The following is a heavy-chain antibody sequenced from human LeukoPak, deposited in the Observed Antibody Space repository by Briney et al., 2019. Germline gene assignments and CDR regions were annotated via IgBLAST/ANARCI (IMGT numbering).Heavy chain of an antibody. J-gene: IGHJ4*02. V-gene: IGHV3-33*01. CDR3: ARSGSIAARMYYFDY. CDR2: IWYDGSNK. D-gene: IGHD6-6*01. CDR1: GFTFSSYG. Sequence: GGSLRLSCAASGFTFSSYGMRWVRQAPGKGLEWVAVIWYDGSNKYYADSVKGRFTISRDNSKNTLYLQMNSLRAEDTAVYYCARSGSIAARMYYFDYWGQGTLVTVSS.